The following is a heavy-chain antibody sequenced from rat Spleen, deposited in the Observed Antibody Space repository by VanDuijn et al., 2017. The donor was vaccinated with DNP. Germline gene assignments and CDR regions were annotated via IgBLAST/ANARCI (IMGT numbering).Heavy chain of an antibody. V-gene: IGHV5-31*01. CDR3: ARHWIVVDY. CDR1: GFTFSNSW. J-gene: IGHJ2*01. Sequence: EVQLVESGGGLVQPGRSLKLSCVASGFTFSNSWMTWIRQAPGKGLEWVASIPNTGGGTYYPDSVRGRFTISRDNAKSTLYLQMNSLRSEDTATYYCARHWIVVDYWGQGVMVTVSS. D-gene: IGHD1-6*01. CDR2: IPNTGGGT.